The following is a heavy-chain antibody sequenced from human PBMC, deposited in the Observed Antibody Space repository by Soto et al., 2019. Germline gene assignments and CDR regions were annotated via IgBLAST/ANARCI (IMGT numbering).Heavy chain of an antibody. D-gene: IGHD6-13*01. J-gene: IGHJ6*02. CDR2: ISSSGRTI. V-gene: IGHV3-48*03. CDR3: ARDQAAGSLFTYSYGMDV. CDR1: GFTFSSYE. Sequence: PGGSLRLSCAASGFTFSSYEMNWVRQAPGKGLEWVSYISSSGRTIYYADSVKGRFTISRDNAKNSLDLQMNSLRAEDTAVYYCARDQAAGSLFTYSYGMDVWGQGTTVTVSS.